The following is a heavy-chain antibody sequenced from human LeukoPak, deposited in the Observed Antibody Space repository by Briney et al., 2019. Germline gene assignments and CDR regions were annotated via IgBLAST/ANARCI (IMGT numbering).Heavy chain of an antibody. V-gene: IGHV3-74*01. CDR3: TRPQHGDLYAFDI. Sequence: GGSLRLSCAASGFTFSSYGMHWVRQAPGKGLVWVSRVNGDGSTTTYADSVKGRFTISRDNAKNTVYLQMDSLRAEDTAVYYCTRPQHGDLYAFDIWGQGTMVTVSS. D-gene: IGHD3-16*01. CDR1: GFTFSSYG. J-gene: IGHJ3*02. CDR2: VNGDGSTT.